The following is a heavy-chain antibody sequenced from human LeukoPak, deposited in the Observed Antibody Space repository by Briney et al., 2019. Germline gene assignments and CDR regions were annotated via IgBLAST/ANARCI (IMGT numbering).Heavy chain of an antibody. CDR2: ISYEGGTQ. Sequence: PGMSLRLSCAASGVTLSPYGMHWVRQAPGKGLAWVGVISYEGGTQHYADSVKGRFIISRDNPRNTLYLQMNILRTEDTAVYYCAKEGTPQVSTWYDLWGQGTQVIVSS. D-gene: IGHD3-10*01. CDR3: AKEGTPQVSTWYDL. CDR1: GVTLSPYG. J-gene: IGHJ5*02. V-gene: IGHV3-30*18.